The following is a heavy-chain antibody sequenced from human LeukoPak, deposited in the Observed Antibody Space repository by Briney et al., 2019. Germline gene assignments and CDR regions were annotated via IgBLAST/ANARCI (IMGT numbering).Heavy chain of an antibody. CDR1: GYTFTSYY. CDR3: ARDPGGRNYFYY. Sequence: ASVKVSCKASGYTFTSYYMHWVRQAPGQGLAWMGIINPSGGRTSYEQKFQGRVTMTRDTSTSTVYMELSSLRSEDTAVYYCARDPGGRNYFYYWGQGTLVTVSS. J-gene: IGHJ4*02. CDR2: INPSGGRT. V-gene: IGHV1-46*01. D-gene: IGHD2-15*01.